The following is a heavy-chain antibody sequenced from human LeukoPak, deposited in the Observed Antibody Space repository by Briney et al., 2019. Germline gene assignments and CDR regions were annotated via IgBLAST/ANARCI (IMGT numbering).Heavy chain of an antibody. CDR3: ASTGRDCTSTSCANYFRY. D-gene: IGHD2-2*01. CDR1: GFTFSSYI. CDR2: ISTYNSNI. V-gene: IGHV3-48*04. Sequence: RVPCEASGFTFSSYIMNWVRQAPGQGLEWVSCISTYNSNIYYAHYLQGRFTLSRDNAKNSLYLQMNSLRAEDTAVYYCASTGRDCTSTSCANYFRYWGQGTLVTISS. J-gene: IGHJ4*02.